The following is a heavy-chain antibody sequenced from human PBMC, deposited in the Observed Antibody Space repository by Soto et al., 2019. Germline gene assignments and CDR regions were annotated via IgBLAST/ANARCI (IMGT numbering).Heavy chain of an antibody. V-gene: IGHV4-31*03. Sequence: SETLSLTCTVTGDSITSGGYYWSWIRQHPGKGLEWLGYIYGSGGSGSTLYNPSLKSRITLSVDTSKTQFSLNLSSVTVADTAVYFCARKQAGYFSGIDPWGQGTLVTVSS. J-gene: IGHJ5*02. CDR3: ARKQAGYFSGIDP. CDR1: GDSITSGGYY. CDR2: IYGSGGSGST. D-gene: IGHD2-15*01.